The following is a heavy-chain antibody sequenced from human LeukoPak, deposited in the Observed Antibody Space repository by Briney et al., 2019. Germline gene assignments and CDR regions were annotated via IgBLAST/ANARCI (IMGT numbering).Heavy chain of an antibody. J-gene: IGHJ5*02. CDR2: INAGNGNT. V-gene: IGHV1-3*01. D-gene: IGHD3-22*01. CDR1: GYTFTSYA. CDR3: ARAYYEWLLLTWFDP. Sequence: ASVKVSCKASGYTFTSYAMHWVRQALGQRLEWMGWINAGNGNTKYSQKFQGRVTITRDTSASTAYMELSSLRSEDTAVYYCARAYYEWLLLTWFDPWGQGTLVTVSS.